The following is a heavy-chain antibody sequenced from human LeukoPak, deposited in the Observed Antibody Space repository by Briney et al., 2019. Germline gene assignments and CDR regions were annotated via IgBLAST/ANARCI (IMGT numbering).Heavy chain of an antibody. D-gene: IGHD6-19*01. Sequence: GGSLRLSCAASGFTFSGSAMHWVRQASGKGLEWVTIINEGGSLKYYVDSVKGRFTISRDNTKNSLYLQMSTLRVEDTAVYYCARVGKNGWDFDHWGQGTLVTVSS. CDR1: GFTFSGSA. J-gene: IGHJ5*02. CDR3: ARVGKNGWDFDH. V-gene: IGHV3-7*01. CDR2: INEGGSLK.